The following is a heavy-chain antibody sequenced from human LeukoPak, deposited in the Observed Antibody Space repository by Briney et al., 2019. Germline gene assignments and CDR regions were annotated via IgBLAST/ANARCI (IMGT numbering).Heavy chain of an antibody. Sequence: GGSLRLSCAASGFTFSDYYMSWIRQAPGKGLEWVSYISSSGSTIYHADSVKGRFTISRDNAKNSLYLQMNSLRAEDTAVYYCARETLEMATIDYWGQGTLVTVSS. CDR1: GFTFSDYY. D-gene: IGHD5-24*01. J-gene: IGHJ4*02. CDR2: ISSSGSTI. CDR3: ARETLEMATIDY. V-gene: IGHV3-11*01.